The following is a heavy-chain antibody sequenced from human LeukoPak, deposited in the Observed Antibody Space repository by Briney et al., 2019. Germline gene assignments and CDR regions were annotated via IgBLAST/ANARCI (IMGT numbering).Heavy chain of an antibody. CDR1: GGSISSGTYY. CDR2: IFTSGST. V-gene: IGHV4-61*02. CDR3: ARDRLLGFDY. Sequence: RSSETLSLTCTVSGGSISSGTYYWSWIRQPAGKGLEWIGRIFTSGSTNYNPSLKSRVTISLDTSKNQVSLRLSSVTAAGTAVYYCARDRLLGFDYWGQGTLVTVSS. J-gene: IGHJ4*02. D-gene: IGHD2-15*01.